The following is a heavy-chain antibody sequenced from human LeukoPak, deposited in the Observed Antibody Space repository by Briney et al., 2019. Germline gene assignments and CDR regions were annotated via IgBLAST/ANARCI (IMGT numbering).Heavy chain of an antibody. CDR2: ISYDGSNK. J-gene: IGHJ4*02. Sequence: GGSLRLSCAASGFTFSSYGMHWVRQAPGKGLEWVAVISYDGSNKYYADSVKGRFTISRDNSKNTLYLQMDSLRAEDTAVYYCSRLRGYSYGYADYWGQGILVTVSS. D-gene: IGHD5-18*01. CDR3: SRLRGYSYGYADY. V-gene: IGHV3-30*03. CDR1: GFTFSSYG.